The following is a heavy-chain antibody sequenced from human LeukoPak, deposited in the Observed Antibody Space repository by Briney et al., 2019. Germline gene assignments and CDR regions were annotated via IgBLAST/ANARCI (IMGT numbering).Heavy chain of an antibody. J-gene: IGHJ4*02. V-gene: IGHV4-59*08. CDR1: GGSISTYY. D-gene: IGHD3-10*01. CDR2: IYYSGST. Sequence: SETLSLTCTVSGGSISTYYWSWIRQPPGKGLEWIGYIYYSGSTNYNPSLKSRVTISVDTSKNQFSLKLSSVTATDTAVYYCARHLSPFGFDYWSQGTLVTVSS. CDR3: ARHLSPFGFDY.